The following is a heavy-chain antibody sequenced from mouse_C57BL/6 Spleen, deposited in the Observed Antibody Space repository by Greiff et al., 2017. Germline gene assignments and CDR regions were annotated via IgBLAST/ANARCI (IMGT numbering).Heavy chain of an antibody. CDR1: GFNIEDYY. J-gene: IGHJ3*01. CDR2: IDPEDGDT. CDR3: TTLANWDPWFAY. Sequence: VQLKQSGAELVRPGASVKLSCTASGFNIEDYYMHWVKQRPEQGLEWIGRIDPEDGDTEYAPKFQGKATMTADTSSNTAYLQLSSLTSEDTAVYYCTTLANWDPWFAYWGQGTLVTVSA. V-gene: IGHV14-1*01. D-gene: IGHD4-1*01.